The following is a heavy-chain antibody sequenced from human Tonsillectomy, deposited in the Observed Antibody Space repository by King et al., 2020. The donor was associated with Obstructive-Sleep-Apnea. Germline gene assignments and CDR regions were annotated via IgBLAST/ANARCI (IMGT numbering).Heavy chain of an antibody. J-gene: IGHJ6*02. V-gene: IGHV3-9*01. D-gene: IGHD1-1*01. CDR1: GFTFDDYA. CDR3: AKDKWTRNERFYYGMDV. Sequence: VQLVQSGGGLVQPGRSLRLSCAASGFTFDDYAMHWVRQAPGKGLEWVSVISCNSGSIGDSESVKGRFTISKDNAKNSLYLQMNSLRAEDTALYYCAKDKWTRNERFYYGMDVWGQGTTVTVSS. CDR2: ISCNSGSI.